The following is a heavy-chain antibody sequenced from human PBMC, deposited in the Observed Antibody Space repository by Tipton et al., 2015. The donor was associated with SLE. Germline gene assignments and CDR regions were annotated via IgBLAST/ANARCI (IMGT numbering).Heavy chain of an antibody. CDR1: GGSFSGYY. CDR2: INQCGGT. Sequence: TLSLTCAVYGGSFSGYYWSWIRQPPGKGLEWSGEINQCGGTNYNPSLKSRITISVDTSTNQFSLTLNSMTAADTAVYYCASHGSGYWYFGLWGRGTLVTVSS. CDR3: ASHGSGYWYFGL. D-gene: IGHD3-10*01. J-gene: IGHJ2*01. V-gene: IGHV4-34*01.